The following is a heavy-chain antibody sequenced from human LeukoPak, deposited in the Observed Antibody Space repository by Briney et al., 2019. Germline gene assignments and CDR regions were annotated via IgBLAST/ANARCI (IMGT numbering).Heavy chain of an antibody. Sequence: ASVKVSCKASGYTFTGYYMHWVRQAPGQGLEWMGIINPSGGSTSYAQKFQGRVTMTRDMSTSTVYMELSSLRSEDTAVYYCARDRERGAIAAALNYWGQGTLVTVSS. CDR3: ARDRERGAIAAALNY. J-gene: IGHJ4*02. V-gene: IGHV1-46*01. CDR1: GYTFTGYY. D-gene: IGHD6-13*01. CDR2: INPSGGST.